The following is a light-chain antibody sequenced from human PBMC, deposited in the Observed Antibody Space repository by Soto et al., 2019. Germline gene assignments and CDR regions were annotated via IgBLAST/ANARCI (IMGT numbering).Light chain of an antibody. Sequence: QSALTQPASVSGSPGQSITISCTGTSSDVGGYNYVSWYQHHPGKVPQLMIYDVSNRPSGVSNRFSGSKSGNTASLTISGLQADDEADYYCSSYKSSNTYVFGTGTKVTV. CDR1: SSDVGGYNY. CDR3: SSYKSSNTYV. V-gene: IGLV2-14*03. CDR2: DVS. J-gene: IGLJ1*01.